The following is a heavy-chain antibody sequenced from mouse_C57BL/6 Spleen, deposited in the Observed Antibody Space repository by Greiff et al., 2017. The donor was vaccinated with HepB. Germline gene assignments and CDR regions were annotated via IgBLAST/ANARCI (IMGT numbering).Heavy chain of an antibody. V-gene: IGHV6-6*01. CDR3: TSYSNYDRFAY. CDR2: IRNKANNHAT. CDR1: GFTFSDAW. J-gene: IGHJ3*01. Sequence: EVKLMESGGGLVQPGGSMKLSCAASGFTFSDAWMDWVRQSPEKGLEWVAEIRNKANNHATYYAESVKGRFTISRDDSKSSVYLQMNSSRAEDTGMYYCTSYSNYDRFAYWGQGTLVTVSA. D-gene: IGHD2-5*01.